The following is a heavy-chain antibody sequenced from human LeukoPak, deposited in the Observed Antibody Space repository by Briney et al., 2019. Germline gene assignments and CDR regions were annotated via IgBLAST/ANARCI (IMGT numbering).Heavy chain of an antibody. Sequence: PGGSLRLSCGASGFTFSSYAMSWVRQAPGEGLEWVSAISGSGGSTYYADSVKGRFTISRDNSKNTLYLQMNSLRAEDTAVYYCAKERTVTTLGIFYPEYYFDYWGQGTLVTVSS. D-gene: IGHD4-17*01. CDR3: AKERTVTTLGIFYPEYYFDY. CDR1: GFTFSSYA. CDR2: ISGSGGST. J-gene: IGHJ4*02. V-gene: IGHV3-23*01.